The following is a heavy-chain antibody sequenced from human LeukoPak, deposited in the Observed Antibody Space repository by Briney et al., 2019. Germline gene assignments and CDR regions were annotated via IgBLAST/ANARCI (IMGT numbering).Heavy chain of an antibody. CDR2: FSSSSSYI. CDR1: CG. V-gene: IGHV3-21*01. Sequence: CGMSWVRQAPGKGLEWVSSFSSSSSYIDYADSVKGRFTISRDNAKNSLYLQMNSLRAEDTAVYYCARDTDYGDSGLDYWGQGTLVTVSS. D-gene: IGHD4-17*01. J-gene: IGHJ4*02. CDR3: ARDTDYGDSGLDY.